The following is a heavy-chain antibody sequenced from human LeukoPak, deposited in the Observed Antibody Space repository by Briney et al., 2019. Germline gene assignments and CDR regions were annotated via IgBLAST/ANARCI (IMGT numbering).Heavy chain of an antibody. CDR1: GFTFSSSA. D-gene: IGHD3-9*01. Sequence: GGSLRLSCAASGFTFSSSAMSWVRQAPGKWLEWVSGISDIGGSTYYADSVKGRFTISRDNSKNMLYLQMNSLRAEDTAVYYCAKVSESNYDFLTGYYTPYYFDYWGQGTLVTVSS. CDR2: ISDIGGST. CDR3: AKVSESNYDFLTGYYTPYYFDY. J-gene: IGHJ4*02. V-gene: IGHV3-23*01.